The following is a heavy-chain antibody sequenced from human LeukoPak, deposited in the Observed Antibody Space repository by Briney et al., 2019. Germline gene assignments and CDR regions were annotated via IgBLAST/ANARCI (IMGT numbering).Heavy chain of an antibody. CDR2: ITGTVGGGSKT. J-gene: IGHJ4*02. CDR1: GFTFRTYA. Sequence: GGSLRLSCAASGFTFRTYAMSWVRHAPGKGIEWVSVITGTVGGGSKTYYPDSVRGRFSISIDDSKNLLFLQMNDLRVDDTAVYFCATTVPLHFWGQGTRVLVSS. CDR3: ATTVPLHF. D-gene: IGHD1-1*01. V-gene: IGHV3-23*01.